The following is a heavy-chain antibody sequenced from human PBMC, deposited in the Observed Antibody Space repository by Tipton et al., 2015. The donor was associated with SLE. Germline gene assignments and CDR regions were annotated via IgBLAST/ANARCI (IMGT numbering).Heavy chain of an antibody. V-gene: IGHV4-61*09. J-gene: IGHJ5*02. CDR2: IYTSGST. CDR3: ASGGYGSGSHYLGGWFDP. CDR1: GGSLSSGSYY. D-gene: IGHD3-10*01. Sequence: TLSLTCTVSGGSLSSGSYYWSWIRQPAGKGLEWIGHIYTSGSTNYNPSLKSRVTISVDTSKNQFSLKLSSVTAADTAVYYCASGGYGSGSHYLGGWFDPWGRGTLVTVSS.